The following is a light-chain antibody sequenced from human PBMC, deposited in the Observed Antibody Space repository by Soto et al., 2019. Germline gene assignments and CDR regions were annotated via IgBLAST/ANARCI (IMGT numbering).Light chain of an antibody. V-gene: IGLV1-40*01. Sequence: QPVLTQPPSVSGAPGQRVTISCTGSSSNIGAGYDVHWYQQIPGTAPRLLIYANNNRPSGVPDRFSGSKSGTSASLAITGLQAEDEAEYFCQSYDSSLSGLLFGGGTKLTVL. CDR3: QSYDSSLSGLL. CDR2: ANN. CDR1: SSNIGAGYD. J-gene: IGLJ2*01.